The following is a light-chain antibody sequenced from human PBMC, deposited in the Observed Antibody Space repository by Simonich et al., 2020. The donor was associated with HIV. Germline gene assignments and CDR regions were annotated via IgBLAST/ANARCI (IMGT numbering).Light chain of an antibody. V-gene: IGKV4-1*01. Sequence: DIVMTQSPDSLAVSLGERATINCKSSQTFLYSSNNKNYLAWYQQKPGQPPKLLIYWAATRQSGVPDRFSGSGSGTDFTLTISSLQAEDVGVYYCQQYYSTPWTFGQGTKVEIK. CDR1: QTFLYSSNNKNY. CDR2: WAA. CDR3: QQYYSTPWT. J-gene: IGKJ1*01.